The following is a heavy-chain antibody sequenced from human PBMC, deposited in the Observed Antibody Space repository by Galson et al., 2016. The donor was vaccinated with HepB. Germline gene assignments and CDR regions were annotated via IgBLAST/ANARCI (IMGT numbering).Heavy chain of an antibody. CDR3: AKNDILAGYSAFDY. CDR1: GFSFDYFA. Sequence: SLRLSCAASGFSFDYFAMHWVRQAPGKGLEWVSGISWNSGSIGYAASVKGRFTISRDNSKNTLSLQMNSLRAEDTAVYYCAKNDILAGYSAFDYWGQGTLVTVSS. V-gene: IGHV3-9*01. CDR2: ISWNSGSI. J-gene: IGHJ4*01. D-gene: IGHD3-9*01.